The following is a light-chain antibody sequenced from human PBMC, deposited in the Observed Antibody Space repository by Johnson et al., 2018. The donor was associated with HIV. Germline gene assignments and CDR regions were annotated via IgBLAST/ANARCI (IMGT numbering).Light chain of an antibody. CDR1: SSNIGNNY. V-gene: IGLV1-51*01. Sequence: QSVLTQPPSVSAAPGQTVTISCSGSSSNIGNNYVSWYQQLPGTAPKLLIYDNNKRPSGIPDRFYGSKSGTSATLGITGLQTGDEADYYCGTWDSSLSACVFGTGTKVPVL. CDR2: DNN. J-gene: IGLJ1*01. CDR3: GTWDSSLSACV.